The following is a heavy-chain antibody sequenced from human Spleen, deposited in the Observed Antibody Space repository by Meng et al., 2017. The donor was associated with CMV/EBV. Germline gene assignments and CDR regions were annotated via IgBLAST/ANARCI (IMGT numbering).Heavy chain of an antibody. Sequence: GGSLRLSCSASGFTFSSFCTTWVRQAPAKGLEWVANIKKDGGEKYCVDSVKGRFTFSRDNAKNSLCLQMDSLRAEDTAVYYCANSGLAGGARWGQGTLVTVSS. CDR1: GFTFSSFC. CDR3: ANSGLAGGAR. V-gene: IGHV3-7*01. D-gene: IGHD2-21*01. J-gene: IGHJ4*02. CDR2: IKKDGGEK.